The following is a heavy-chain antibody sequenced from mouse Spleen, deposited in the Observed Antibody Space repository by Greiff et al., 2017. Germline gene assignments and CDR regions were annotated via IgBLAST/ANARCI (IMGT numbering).Heavy chain of an antibody. D-gene: IGHD3-2*02. CDR3: ASVQLRLTIFDY. Sequence: EVKLVESGPGLVKPSQSLSLTCSVTGYSITSGYYWNWIRQFPGNKLEWMGYISYDGSNNYNPSLKNRISITRDTSKNQFFLKLNSVTTEDTATYYCASVQLRLTIFDYWGQGTTLTVSS. CDR1: GYSITSGYY. CDR2: ISYDGSN. J-gene: IGHJ2*01. V-gene: IGHV3-6*01.